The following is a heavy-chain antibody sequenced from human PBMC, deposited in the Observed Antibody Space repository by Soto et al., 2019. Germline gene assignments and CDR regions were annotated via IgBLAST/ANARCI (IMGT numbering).Heavy chain of an antibody. D-gene: IGHD4-4*01. V-gene: IGHV1-18*01. CDR3: AGENSNRPYYYYYHLDV. CDR2: ISAYNGNT. J-gene: IGHJ6*03. Sequence: QVQLVQSGAEVKKPGASVKVSCKASGYTFTSYGISWVRQAPGQGLEWMGWISAYNGNTNYAQKLQGRVTMTTDTSTSTAYMELRSLRSDDTAVYYCAGENSNRPYYYYYHLDVWGKGTTVTVSS. CDR1: GYTFTSYG.